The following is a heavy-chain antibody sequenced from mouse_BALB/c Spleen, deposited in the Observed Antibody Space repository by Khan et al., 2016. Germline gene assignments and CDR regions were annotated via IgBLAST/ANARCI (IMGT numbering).Heavy chain of an antibody. CDR2: IRNKANGYTT. CDR1: GFTFTDYY. CDR3: AGDIYYGCDYNAMDY. Sequence: EVELVESGGGLVQPGGSLRLSCATSGFTFTDYYMSWVRQPPGKALEWLGFIRNKANGYTTEYSASVKGRFTISRDNSQSILYLQMNTRRAEDSATYYCAGDIYYGCDYNAMDYWCQGTSVTVSS. D-gene: IGHD2-2*01. V-gene: IGHV7-3*02. J-gene: IGHJ4*01.